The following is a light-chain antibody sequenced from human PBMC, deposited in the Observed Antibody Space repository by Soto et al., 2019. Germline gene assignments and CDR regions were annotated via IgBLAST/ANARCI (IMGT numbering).Light chain of an antibody. J-gene: IGKJ1*01. CDR3: QKYDSVPWT. CDR1: QDISNY. V-gene: IGKV1-27*01. CDR2: AAS. Sequence: DIQMTQSPSSLSASVGDRVTITCRASQDISNYVAWYQQKPGKVPKLLMYAASTLHSGVPSRVSGSGSGTDFTLTISSLQPEDVETYYFQKYDSVPWTFGQGTKGEIK.